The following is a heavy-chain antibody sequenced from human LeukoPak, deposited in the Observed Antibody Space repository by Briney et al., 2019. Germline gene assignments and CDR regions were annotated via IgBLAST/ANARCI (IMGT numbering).Heavy chain of an antibody. CDR2: IYASGST. CDR3: ARDNVDALDY. Sequence: PSGTLSLTCTVSGGSISSYYWSWIRQPAGKGLEWIGRIYASGSTNYDPSLKSRVTMSVDTSKNQFSLKLSSVTAADTAVYYCARDNVDALDYWGQGTLVSVSS. D-gene: IGHD5-12*01. V-gene: IGHV4-4*07. CDR1: GGSISSYY. J-gene: IGHJ4*02.